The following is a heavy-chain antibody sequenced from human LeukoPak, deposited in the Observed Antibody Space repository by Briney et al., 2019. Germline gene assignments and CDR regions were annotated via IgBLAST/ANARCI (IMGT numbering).Heavy chain of an antibody. CDR3: ARHLKSRSIAAVGY. Sequence: SETLSLTCTVSGGSISSSSNYWGWIRQPPGKGLEWIGSIFYSGNTYYNSSLKSRVTISVDTSKNQFSLKLSSVTAADTAVYYCARHLKSRSIAAVGYWGQGILVTVSS. CDR2: IFYSGNT. CDR1: GGSISSSSNY. V-gene: IGHV4-39*01. J-gene: IGHJ4*02. D-gene: IGHD6-13*01.